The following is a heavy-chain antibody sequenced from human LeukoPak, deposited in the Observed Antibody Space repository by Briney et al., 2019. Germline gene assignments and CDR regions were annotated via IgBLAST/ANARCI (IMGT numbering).Heavy chain of an antibody. V-gene: IGHV3-48*03. CDR1: GLTLRRYE. Sequence: GGSLRLSCAACGLTLRRYEMNWVRQAPGKGLEGVSYICISGSTLYYADSVKGRFTISRDTAKNSPYLQMNSLRAEDTAVYYCARVLCGGDCWGGRGAFDIWGQGTMVTVSS. D-gene: IGHD2-21*02. CDR2: ICISGSTL. J-gene: IGHJ3*02. CDR3: ARVLCGGDCWGGRGAFDI.